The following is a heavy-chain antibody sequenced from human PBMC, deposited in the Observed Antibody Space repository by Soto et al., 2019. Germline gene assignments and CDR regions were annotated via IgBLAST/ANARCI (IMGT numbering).Heavy chain of an antibody. D-gene: IGHD2-2*01. CDR3: ARLLGYCSSSSCPNWFDP. Sequence: ASVKVSCKASGYTFTSYGISWVRQAPGQGLEWMGWIGAYNGNTNYAQELQGRVTMTTDTSTSTAYMELRSLRSDDTAVYYCARLLGYCSSSSCPNWFDPWGQGTLVTVSS. V-gene: IGHV1-18*01. CDR1: GYTFTSYG. CDR2: IGAYNGNT. J-gene: IGHJ5*02.